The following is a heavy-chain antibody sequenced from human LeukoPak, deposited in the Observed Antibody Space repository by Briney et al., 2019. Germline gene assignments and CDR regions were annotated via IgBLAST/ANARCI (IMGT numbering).Heavy chain of an antibody. CDR1: GFTFSSYW. CDR2: IKQDGSEK. J-gene: IGHJ4*02. D-gene: IGHD5-18*01. CDR3: ARDGGRCGYSYGYFDY. Sequence: PGGSLRLSCAATGFTFSSYWMSWVRQAPGKGLEWVANIKQDGSEKYYVDSVKGRFTISRDNAKNSLYLQMNSLRAEDTAVYYCARDGGRCGYSYGYFDYWGQGTLVTVSS. V-gene: IGHV3-7*01.